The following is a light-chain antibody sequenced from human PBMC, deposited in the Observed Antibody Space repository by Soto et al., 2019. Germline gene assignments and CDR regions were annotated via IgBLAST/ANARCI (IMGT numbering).Light chain of an antibody. CDR2: GAS. J-gene: IGKJ1*01. V-gene: IGKV3-15*01. Sequence: EIVMTQSPATLSVSPGERATLSCRASQNVNTNLAWYQQKLGQAPRLLIFGASTRATGVPARFSGSGSGTEFTLAISSLQSDDFVVYYCQQYTNRPPWTFGKGTKVDMK. CDR3: QQYTNRPPWT. CDR1: QNVNTN.